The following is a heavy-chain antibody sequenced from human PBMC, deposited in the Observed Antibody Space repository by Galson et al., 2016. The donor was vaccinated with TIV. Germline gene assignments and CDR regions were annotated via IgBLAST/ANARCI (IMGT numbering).Heavy chain of an antibody. CDR2: IVPIYRSP. J-gene: IGHJ2*01. V-gene: IGHV1-69*13. D-gene: IGHD6-13*01. CDR3: ARPSDSSWYFDL. CDR1: GGSFSNYY. Sequence: SVKVSCKASGGSFSNYYINWVRQAPGQGPEWMGGIVPIYRSPKYAWRFQGRVTITADESTSTVFVELTSLTSDDTATYYCARPSDSSWYFDLWGRGTQVIVSS.